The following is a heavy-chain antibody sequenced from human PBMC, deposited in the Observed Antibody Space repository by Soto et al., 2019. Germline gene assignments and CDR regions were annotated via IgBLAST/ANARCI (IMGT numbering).Heavy chain of an antibody. CDR1: GFTFSGYA. CDR2: ISYDGSNK. V-gene: IGHV3-30*18. Sequence: GGSLRLSFAASGFTFSGYAMHWVRQAPGKGLEWVAFISYDGSNKYHADTVKGRFTISRDNAKNTLYLQVNSLRAEDTAVYYCAKDRRTWNPFIYYGMDVWGQGTTVTVSS. J-gene: IGHJ6*02. CDR3: AKDRRTWNPFIYYGMDV. D-gene: IGHD1-1*01.